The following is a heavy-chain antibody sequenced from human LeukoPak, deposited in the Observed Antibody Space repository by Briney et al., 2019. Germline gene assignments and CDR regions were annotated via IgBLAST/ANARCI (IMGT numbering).Heavy chain of an antibody. CDR2: MNPNSGNT. J-gene: IGHJ6*04. CDR3: ARGLRYFDWLSLETYYYYGMDV. D-gene: IGHD3-9*01. V-gene: IGHV1-8*01. CDR1: GYTFTSYD. Sequence: ASVKVSCKASGYTFTSYDINWVRQATGQGLEWMGWMNPNSGNTGYAQKFQGRVTMTRNTSISTAYMELSSLRSEDTAVYYCARGLRYFDWLSLETYYYYGMDVWGKGTTVTVSS.